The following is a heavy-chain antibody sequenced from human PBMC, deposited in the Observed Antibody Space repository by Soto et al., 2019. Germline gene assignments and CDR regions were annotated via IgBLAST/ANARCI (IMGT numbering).Heavy chain of an antibody. CDR2: IYHTVIT. Sequence: SETLSLTCTVFGGSISNNDYYWSWIRQPPGRGLEWIGYIYHTVITYYNPSLKTRVPISVDTSKNQFSLKLNSVTAADTAVYYCARYRPRFDPWGQGTLVTVSS. D-gene: IGHD2-2*01. CDR1: GGSISNNDYY. CDR3: ARYRPRFDP. V-gene: IGHV4-30-4*01. J-gene: IGHJ5*02.